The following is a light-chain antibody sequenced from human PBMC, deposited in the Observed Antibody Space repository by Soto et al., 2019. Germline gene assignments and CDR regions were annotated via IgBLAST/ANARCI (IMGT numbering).Light chain of an antibody. V-gene: IGLV3-21*04. CDR2: YDS. J-gene: IGLJ2*01. CDR3: QVWDSTSDRVV. Sequence: SYELTQPPSVSVAPGKTARITCGGNNIGSKSVHWYQQKPGQAPVLVIYYDSDRPSGIPERFSGSNSGNTATLTISRVEAGDEADYSCQVWDSTSDRVVFGGGTKVTVL. CDR1: NIGSKS.